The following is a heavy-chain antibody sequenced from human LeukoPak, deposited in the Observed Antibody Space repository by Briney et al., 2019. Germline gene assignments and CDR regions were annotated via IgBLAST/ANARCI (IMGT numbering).Heavy chain of an antibody. CDR1: GFTFSSYA. CDR2: ISCSGGST. Sequence: AGSLRLSCAASGFTFSSYAMSWVRQAPGKGLEWISGISCSGGSTYYADSVKGRFTISRDNSKNTLKLQMNSLRAEDTAVYYCAKGVSGYAFDIWGQGTMVTVSS. V-gene: IGHV3-23*01. CDR3: AKGVSGYAFDI. D-gene: IGHD6-25*01. J-gene: IGHJ3*02.